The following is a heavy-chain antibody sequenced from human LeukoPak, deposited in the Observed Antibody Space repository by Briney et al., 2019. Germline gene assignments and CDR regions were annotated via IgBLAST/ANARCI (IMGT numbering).Heavy chain of an antibody. CDR1: GFTFSSYS. V-gene: IGHV3-48*01. CDR3: ARALAGYCSSTSCSDY. Sequence: GGSLRLSCAASGFTFSSYSMNWVRQAPGKGLEWVSYISSSSSTIYYADSVKGRFTISRDNAKNSLYLQMNSLRAEDTAVYYCARALAGYCSSTSCSDYWGQGTLVTVSS. CDR2: ISSSSSTI. J-gene: IGHJ4*02. D-gene: IGHD2-2*01.